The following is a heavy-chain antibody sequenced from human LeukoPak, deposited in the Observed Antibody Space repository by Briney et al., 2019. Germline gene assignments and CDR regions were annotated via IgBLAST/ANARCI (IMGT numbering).Heavy chain of an antibody. CDR3: AKDMSSGFPYYYYYGMDV. D-gene: IGHD6-19*01. Sequence: PGGSLRLSCAASGFTFSSYAMHWVRQAPGKGLEWVAVISYDGSNKYYADSVKGRFTISRDNAENSLYLQMNSLRAEDTALYYCAKDMSSGFPYYYYYGMDVWGQGTTVTVSS. CDR1: GFTFSSYA. V-gene: IGHV3-30-3*01. J-gene: IGHJ6*02. CDR2: ISYDGSNK.